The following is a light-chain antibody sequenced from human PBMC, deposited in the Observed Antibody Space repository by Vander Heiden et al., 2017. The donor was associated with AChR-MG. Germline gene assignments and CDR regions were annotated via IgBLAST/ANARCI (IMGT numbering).Light chain of an antibody. CDR1: QDITDD. J-gene: IGKJ5*01. V-gene: IGKV1-33*01. CDR3: QQYDSLPLT. Sequence: IQMTQSPSSLSASVGDRVTISCQASQDITDDLNWFQHKPGNAPKLLIFDASNVETGVPSRFSASGSGTDFTLTISSLQTDDIGTYYCQQYDSLPLTFGQGTRLEI. CDR2: DAS.